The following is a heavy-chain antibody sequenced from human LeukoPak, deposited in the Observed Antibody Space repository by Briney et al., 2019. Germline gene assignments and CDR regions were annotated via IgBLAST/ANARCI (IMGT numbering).Heavy chain of an antibody. CDR2: INHSGST. J-gene: IGHJ5*02. D-gene: IGHD2-2*02. CDR3: ARGPARYCSSTSCYNGAINWFDP. CDR1: GGSISSYY. Sequence: SETLSLTCTVSGGSISSYYWSWIRQPPGKGLEWIGEINHSGSTNYNPSLKSRVTISVDTSKNQFSLKLSSVTAADTAVYYCARGPARYCSSTSCYNGAINWFDPWGQGTLVTVSS. V-gene: IGHV4-34*01.